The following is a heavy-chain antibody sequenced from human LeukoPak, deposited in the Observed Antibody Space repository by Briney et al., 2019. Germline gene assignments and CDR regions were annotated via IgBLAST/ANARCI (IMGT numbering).Heavy chain of an antibody. J-gene: IGHJ4*02. CDR1: GFTFSSYS. D-gene: IGHD2-21*02. CDR3: ARLYCGYDCYSSDY. Sequence: GGSLRLSCAASGFTFSSYSMNWVRQAQGKGLGWVSSISSDSIHIYYADSVKGRCTISRDNAKNSLYLQMNSLRAEDTAVYYCARLYCGYDCYSSDYWGQGTLVTVSS. CDR2: ISSDSIHI. V-gene: IGHV3-21*01.